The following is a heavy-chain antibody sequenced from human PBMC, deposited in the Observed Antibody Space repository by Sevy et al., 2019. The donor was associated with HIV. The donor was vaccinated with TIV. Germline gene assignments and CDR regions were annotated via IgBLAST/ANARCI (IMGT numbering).Heavy chain of an antibody. J-gene: IGHJ6*02. D-gene: IGHD4-17*01. CDR1: GFTFSDYY. Sequence: GSLRLSCAASGFTFSDYYMSWIRQAPGKGLEWISYISGSDSTIYYADSVKGRFTISRDNAKNSLYLQMNSPRAEDTAVYYCARDHVKDGDLGDYYYYAMDVWGQGTTVTVSS. CDR3: ARDHVKDGDLGDYYYYAMDV. CDR2: ISGSDSTI. V-gene: IGHV3-11*01.